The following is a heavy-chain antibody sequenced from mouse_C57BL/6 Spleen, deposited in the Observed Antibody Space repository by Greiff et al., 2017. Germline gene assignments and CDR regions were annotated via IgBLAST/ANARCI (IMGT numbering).Heavy chain of an antibody. V-gene: IGHV1-82*01. Sequence: QVQLQQSGPELVKPGASVKISCKASGYAFSSSWMNWVKQRPGKGLEWIGRIYPGDGDTNYNGKFKGKATLTADKSSSTAYMQLSSLTSEDSAVYFGAREREYYGSRGGMDYWGQGTSVTVSS. CDR3: AREREYYGSRGGMDY. J-gene: IGHJ4*01. D-gene: IGHD1-1*01. CDR1: GYAFSSSW. CDR2: IYPGDGDT.